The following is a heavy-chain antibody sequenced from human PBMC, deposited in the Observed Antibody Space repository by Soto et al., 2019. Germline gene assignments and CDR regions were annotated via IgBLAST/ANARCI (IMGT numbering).Heavy chain of an antibody. J-gene: IGHJ4*02. Sequence: SLRLSCAASGFTFDGHAMGWVRQAPGKGLEWVSGISPTGAFTFYADSMKGRFTISRDNSENTLYLQMSSLTAEDTAVYYCAKSPPYCSGGSCYYFDYWGQGTLVTVSS. CDR2: ISPTGAFT. CDR3: AKSPPYCSGGSCYYFDY. CDR1: GFTFDGHA. V-gene: IGHV3-23*01. D-gene: IGHD2-15*01.